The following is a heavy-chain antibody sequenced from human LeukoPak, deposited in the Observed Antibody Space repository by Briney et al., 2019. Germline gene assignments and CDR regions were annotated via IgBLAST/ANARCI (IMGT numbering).Heavy chain of an antibody. CDR3: AKDLLGIAATGTNFDS. Sequence: GGSLRLSCAAPGFTFSSYAMSWVRQAPGKGLEWVSTVSTSPGNTYYADSVKGRFTISRDNSKNTQYLQMNSLRAEDTAVYYCAKDLLGIAATGTNFDSWGQGTLVTVSS. V-gene: IGHV3-23*01. J-gene: IGHJ4*02. D-gene: IGHD6-13*01. CDR1: GFTFSSYA. CDR2: VSTSPGNT.